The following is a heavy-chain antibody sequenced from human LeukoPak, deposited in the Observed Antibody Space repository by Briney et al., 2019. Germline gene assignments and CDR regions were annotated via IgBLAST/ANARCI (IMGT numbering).Heavy chain of an antibody. CDR1: GGSISSSSYY. V-gene: IGHV4-39*06. J-gene: IGHJ5*02. Sequence: SETLSLTCTVSGGSISSSSYYWGWIRQPQGKGLEWIGSIYHSGSTYYNPSLKSRVTISVDTSKNQFTLKLSSVTAADTAVYYCASQPITMPPNWFDPWGQGTLVTVSS. CDR3: ASQPITMPPNWFDP. CDR2: IYHSGST. D-gene: IGHD3-10*01.